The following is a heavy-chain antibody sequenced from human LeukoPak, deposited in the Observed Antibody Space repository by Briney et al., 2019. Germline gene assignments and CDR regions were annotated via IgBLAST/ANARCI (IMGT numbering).Heavy chain of an antibody. J-gene: IGHJ4*02. Sequence: SQTLSLTCTVPGGSISSGGYYWSWIRQHPGKGLEWIGYIYYSGSTYYNPSLKSRVTISVDTSKNQFSLKLSSVTAADTAVYYCAMRALYSYTYYFEYWGQGTLVTVSS. CDR3: AMRALYSYTYYFEY. CDR2: IYYSGST. V-gene: IGHV4-31*03. CDR1: GGSISSGGYY. D-gene: IGHD5-18*01.